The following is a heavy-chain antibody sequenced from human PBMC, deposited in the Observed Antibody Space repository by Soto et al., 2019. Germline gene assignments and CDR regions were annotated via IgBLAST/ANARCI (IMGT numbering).Heavy chain of an antibody. D-gene: IGHD5-12*01. CDR3: ARSCPIVATIYGNSGYYYYRMDV. CDR1: GYTFTHFY. J-gene: IGHJ6*02. V-gene: IGHV1-18*01. CDR2: ISAYNGNT. Sequence: ASVKVSCKASGYTFTHFYITWVRQAPGQGLEWMGWISAYNGNTNYAQKLQGRVTMTTDTSTSTAYMELRSLRSDDTAVYYCARSCPIVATIYGNSGYYYYRMDVWGQGTTVTVS.